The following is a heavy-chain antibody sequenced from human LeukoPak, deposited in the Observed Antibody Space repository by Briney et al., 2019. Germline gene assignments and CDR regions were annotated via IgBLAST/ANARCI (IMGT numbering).Heavy chain of an antibody. J-gene: IGHJ5*02. V-gene: IGHV3-7*03. Sequence: GSLRLXXXVSGXIFSDXWMAWIRQAPGKGLEWVAIIEKNGSGKNYVDSVKGRFIISRDNAKNSLFLQMDSLKVEDTAIYYCTTDRWYSADHWGQGTLVTVSS. D-gene: IGHD2-15*01. CDR2: IEKNGSGK. CDR3: TTDRWYSADH. CDR1: GXIFSDXW.